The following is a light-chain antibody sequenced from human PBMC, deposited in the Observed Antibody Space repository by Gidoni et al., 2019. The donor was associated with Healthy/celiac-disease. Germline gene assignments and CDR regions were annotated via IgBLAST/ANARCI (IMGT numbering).Light chain of an antibody. J-gene: IGLJ1*01. V-gene: IGLV2-8*01. CDR2: EVS. Sequence: QSALPQPPSASGSPGQSVTISCTGTSSDVGGYNYFSWYQQHPGKAPKLMIDEVSKRPSGVPDRFSGSKSGNTASLTVSGLQAEDEADYYCSSYAGSNNYVFGTGTKVTVL. CDR1: SSDVGGYNY. CDR3: SSYAGSNNYV.